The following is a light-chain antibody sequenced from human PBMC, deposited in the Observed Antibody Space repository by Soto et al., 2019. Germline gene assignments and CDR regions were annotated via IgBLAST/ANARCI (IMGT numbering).Light chain of an antibody. J-gene: IGLJ3*02. CDR1: SSDVGSYNL. Sequence: QSVLTQPASVSGSPGQSITISCTGTSSDVGSYNLVSWYQQHPGKAPKLMIYEGSKRPSGVSNRFSGSKSGNTASLTISWLQAEDEADYYCCSYAGSSTWVFGGGTKVTVL. V-gene: IGLV2-23*01. CDR2: EGS. CDR3: CSYAGSSTWV.